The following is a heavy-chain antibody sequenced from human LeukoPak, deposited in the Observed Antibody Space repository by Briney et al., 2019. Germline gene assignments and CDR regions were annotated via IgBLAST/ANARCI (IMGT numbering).Heavy chain of an antibody. J-gene: IGHJ3*02. CDR2: ISSSSSYI. CDR3: ARDLEGYTSDAFDI. Sequence: AGTLRLSCAASGCTFSSYSRTWIRQAPGQGLEWVSSISSSSSYIYYADSVKGRFTISRDNAKNSLYLQMNSLRAEDTAVYYCARDLEGYTSDAFDIWGQGTMVTVSS. CDR1: GCTFSSYS. D-gene: IGHD5-18*01. V-gene: IGHV3-21*01.